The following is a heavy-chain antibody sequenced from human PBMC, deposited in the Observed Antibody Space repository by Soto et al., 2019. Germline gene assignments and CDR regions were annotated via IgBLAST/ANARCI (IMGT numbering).Heavy chain of an antibody. Sequence: QVQLEQSGAEVKKPGSSVKVSCKASGGTLSDHGVSWLRQAPGQGLEWVGGTIPVFDTAKYAQKFQGRVTIAADKSTNIAYMELSSLRSEDTAFYYCARDVYGSGNYYTGPSAFDIWAQGTMVIFSS. CDR2: TIPVFDTA. V-gene: IGHV1-69*06. D-gene: IGHD3-10*01. J-gene: IGHJ3*02. CDR3: ARDVYGSGNYYTGPSAFDI. CDR1: GGTLSDHG.